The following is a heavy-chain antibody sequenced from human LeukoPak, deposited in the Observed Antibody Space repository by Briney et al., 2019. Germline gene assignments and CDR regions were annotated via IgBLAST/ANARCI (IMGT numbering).Heavy chain of an antibody. Sequence: GSLRLSCAASGFTFSSYSMNWVRQAPGKGLEWIGYIYYSGSTNYNPSLKSRVTISVDTSKNQFSLKLSSVTAADTAVYYCASRGSNWSFDYWGQGTLVTVSS. CDR2: IYYSGST. V-gene: IGHV4-59*01. CDR1: GFTFSSYS. J-gene: IGHJ4*02. CDR3: ASRGSNWSFDY. D-gene: IGHD3-3*01.